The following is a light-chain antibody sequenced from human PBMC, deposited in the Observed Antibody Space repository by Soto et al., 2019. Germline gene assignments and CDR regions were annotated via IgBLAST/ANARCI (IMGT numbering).Light chain of an antibody. CDR2: DVS. J-gene: IGLJ1*01. CDR3: YSYTTYSTYV. CDR1: SSDIGAYNY. V-gene: IGLV2-14*03. Sequence: QLVLTQPASVSGSPGQSITISCTGTSSDIGAYNYVSWYQQHPPKAPKLMIYDVSNRPSGVSSRFSGSKSGNTASLAISGLQAGDEADSYCYSYTTYSTYVLGPGTKVTVL.